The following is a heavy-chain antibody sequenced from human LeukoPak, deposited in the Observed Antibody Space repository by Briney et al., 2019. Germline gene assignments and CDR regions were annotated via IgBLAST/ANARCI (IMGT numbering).Heavy chain of an antibody. J-gene: IGHJ4*02. CDR2: IRSKANNYAT. CDR1: GFTFSGSA. Sequence: GGSLRLSCAASGFTFSGSAMHWVRQASGKGLEWVGRIRSKANNYATAYAASVKGRFTISRDDSKNTAYLKMNSLKTEDTAVYYCTRHPDILTGEVDYWGQGTLVTVSS. CDR3: TRHPDILTGEVDY. D-gene: IGHD3-9*01. V-gene: IGHV3-73*01.